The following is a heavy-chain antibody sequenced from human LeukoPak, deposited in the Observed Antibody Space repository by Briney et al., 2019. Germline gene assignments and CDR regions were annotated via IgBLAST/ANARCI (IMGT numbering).Heavy chain of an antibody. CDR3: ARRDSSGAVPRWDY. D-gene: IGHD6-25*01. Sequence: SETLSLTCTVSGGSIMSSSYYGGWIRQPPGKGVEWIGRIYYSGSTYYNPSLKSRVTISVDTSKNQFSLKLSSVTAADTAVYYCARRDSSGAVPRWDYWGQGTLVTVSS. CDR1: GGSIMSSSYY. CDR2: IYYSGST. V-gene: IGHV4-39*01. J-gene: IGHJ4*02.